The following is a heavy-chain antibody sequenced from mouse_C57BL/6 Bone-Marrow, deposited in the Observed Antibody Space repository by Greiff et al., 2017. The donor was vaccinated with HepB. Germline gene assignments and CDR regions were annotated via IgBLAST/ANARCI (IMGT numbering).Heavy chain of an antibody. V-gene: IGHV5-12*01. D-gene: IGHD1-1*01. J-gene: IGHJ4*01. CDR2: ISNGGGST. Sequence: EVMLVESGGGLVQPGGSLKLSCAASGFTFSDYYMYWVRQTPEKRLEWVAYISNGGGSTYYPDTVKGRFTISRDNAKNTLYLQMSRLKSEDTAMYYCARQTTVDAMDYWCQGTSVTVSS. CDR1: GFTFSDYY. CDR3: ARQTTVDAMDY.